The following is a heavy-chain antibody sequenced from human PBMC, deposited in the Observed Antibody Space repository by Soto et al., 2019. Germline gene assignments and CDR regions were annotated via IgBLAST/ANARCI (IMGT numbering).Heavy chain of an antibody. D-gene: IGHD6-19*01. CDR3: ARDDGGSSGRPGYFDC. Sequence: SETLSLTCTVSGGSISSYYWSWIRQPPGKGLEWIGYIHYSGRTNYNPSLKSRVTISVDTSQNQFSLKLSSVTAADTAVYYCARDDGGSSGRPGYFDCWGQGALVTVSS. J-gene: IGHJ4*02. V-gene: IGHV4-59*01. CDR1: GGSISSYY. CDR2: IHYSGRT.